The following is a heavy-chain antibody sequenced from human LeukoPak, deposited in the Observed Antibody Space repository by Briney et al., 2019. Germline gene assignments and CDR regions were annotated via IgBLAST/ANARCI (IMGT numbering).Heavy chain of an antibody. CDR1: GFTFISYC. V-gene: IGHV3-7*01. CDR2: IRQDGSEK. CDR3: ARDPRTGYSSGWFFDY. Sequence: GSLRLSCAASGFTFISYCMSWVRQAPGKGLEWVASIRQDGSEKYYVDSVRGRFTISRDDAKNSLYLEMNDLRGEDTAVYYCARDPRTGYSSGWFFDYWGQGTLVTVSS. J-gene: IGHJ4*02. D-gene: IGHD6-19*01.